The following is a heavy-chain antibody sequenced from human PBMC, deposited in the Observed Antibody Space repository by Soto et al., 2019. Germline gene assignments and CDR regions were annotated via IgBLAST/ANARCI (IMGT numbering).Heavy chain of an antibody. CDR3: ASANCGGDCSYRHDRYYFES. CDR2: IFYSGST. Sequence: QVQLQASGPGLVKPSQSLSLTCTVSGGSITRDDYYWSWIGQPPGRGLEWIGYIFYSGSTHYNPSLRRRFIISLDTSKKQVALKLSSVTAADTAVYYCASANCGGDCSYRHDRYYFESWGQGTLVPFSS. V-gene: IGHV4-30-4*01. J-gene: IGHJ4*02. CDR1: GGSITRDDYY. D-gene: IGHD2-21*02.